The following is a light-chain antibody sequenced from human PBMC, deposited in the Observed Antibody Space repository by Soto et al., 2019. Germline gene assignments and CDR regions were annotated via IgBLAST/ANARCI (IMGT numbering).Light chain of an antibody. CDR2: GGS. CDR1: QSVRNSY. CDR3: QQYGRSTF. Sequence: EIVLTQSPGTLSLSPGERATLSCRASQSVRNSYLAWYQQKSGQAPRLLIYGGSIRATGIPDRFSGSGSGTDFTLTITRLEPEDFAVYYCQQYGRSTFFGGGTKVEIK. J-gene: IGKJ4*01. V-gene: IGKV3-20*01.